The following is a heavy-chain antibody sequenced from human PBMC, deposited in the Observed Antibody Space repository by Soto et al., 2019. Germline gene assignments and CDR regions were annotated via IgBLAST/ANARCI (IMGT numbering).Heavy chain of an antibody. CDR3: ASPHPYYYDSSGYYLLAF. J-gene: IGHJ4*02. CDR2: IIPIFGTA. CDR1: GGTFSSYA. D-gene: IGHD3-22*01. Sequence: SVKVSCKASGGTFSSYAISWVRQAPGQGLEWMGGIIPIFGTANYAQKFQGRVTITADKSTSTAYMELSSLRSEDTAVYYCASPHPYYYDSSGYYLLAFWGQGTLVTVSS. V-gene: IGHV1-69*06.